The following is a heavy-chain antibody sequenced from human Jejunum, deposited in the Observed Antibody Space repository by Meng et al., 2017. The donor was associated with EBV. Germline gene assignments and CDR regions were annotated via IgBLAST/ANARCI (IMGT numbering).Heavy chain of an antibody. D-gene: IGHD6-13*01. CDR2: MNPSSDDT. CDR3: ARAVGAAGSMVNFDY. V-gene: IGHV1-8*01. J-gene: IGHJ4*02. CDR1: GSTLTSND. Sequence: QVQRGQSGEGVKKPGASVKVSCKASGSTLTSNDSNWVRQATGQGLEWIGWMNPSSDDTGFAQKFQGRVTVTRDNSINTAYMELSSLTSDDTAVYYCARAVGAAGSMVNFDYWDQGTLVTVSS.